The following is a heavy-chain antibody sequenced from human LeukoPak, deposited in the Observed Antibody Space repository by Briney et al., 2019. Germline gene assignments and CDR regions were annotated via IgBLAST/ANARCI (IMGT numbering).Heavy chain of an antibody. Sequence: GGSLRLSCAASGFTFSSYGMHWVRQAPGKGLEWVAVISYDGSNKYYADSVKGRFTISRDNSKNTLYLQMNSLRAEDTAVYYCAKDGASSSWTAFDYWGQGTLVTVSS. J-gene: IGHJ4*02. CDR2: ISYDGSNK. CDR1: GFTFSSYG. V-gene: IGHV3-30*18. CDR3: AKDGASSSWTAFDY. D-gene: IGHD6-13*01.